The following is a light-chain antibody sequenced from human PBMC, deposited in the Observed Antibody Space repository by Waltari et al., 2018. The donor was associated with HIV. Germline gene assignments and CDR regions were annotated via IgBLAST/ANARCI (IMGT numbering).Light chain of an antibody. CDR1: SGHSNYA. V-gene: IGLV4-69*01. J-gene: IGLJ3*02. CDR2: LKRDGSP. Sequence: QLVLTQSPSASASLGASVKLTCPLSSGHSNYAIAWNQQQPGKGPRYLKKLKRDGSPIKGDGIPYRVSCSSSGGELYLTIASLQSEDEADYYCQTWGAGIQEVFGGGTKLTVL. CDR3: QTWGAGIQEV.